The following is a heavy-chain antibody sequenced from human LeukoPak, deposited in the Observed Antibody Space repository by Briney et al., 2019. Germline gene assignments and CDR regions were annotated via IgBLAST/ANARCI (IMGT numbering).Heavy chain of an antibody. CDR3: ARRGFKISGYCSSTSCSLWFDP. V-gene: IGHV4-39*07. J-gene: IGHJ5*02. CDR2: IYYSGNT. D-gene: IGHD2-2*01. CDR1: GGSISSSSYY. Sequence: SETLSLTCTVSGGSISSSSYYWGWIRQPPGKGLEWIGSIYYSGNTYYNPSLKSRVTISVDTSKNQFSLKLSSVTAADTAVYYCARRGFKISGYCSSTSCSLWFDPWGQGTLVTVSS.